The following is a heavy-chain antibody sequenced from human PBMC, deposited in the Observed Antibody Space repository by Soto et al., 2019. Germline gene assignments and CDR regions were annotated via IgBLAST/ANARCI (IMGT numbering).Heavy chain of an antibody. J-gene: IGHJ4*02. V-gene: IGHV3-74*01. CDR2: ISLVGSST. CDR1: GFTFSTYW. D-gene: IGHD1-1*01. Sequence: EVQLVESGGGLVQPGGSLRLSCAASGFTFSTYWMHWVRQAPGKGLVWVSRISLVGSSTIYADSVKGRFTISRDNAKKTLYLQMNSVRVEDTAVYYCATLASIQLERYDYWGQGTLVTVSS. CDR3: ATLASIQLERYDY.